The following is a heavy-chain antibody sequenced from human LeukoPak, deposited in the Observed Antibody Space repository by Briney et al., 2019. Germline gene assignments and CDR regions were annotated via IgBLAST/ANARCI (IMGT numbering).Heavy chain of an antibody. CDR2: IGGSNTNT. J-gene: IGHJ4*02. CDR1: GLTFSNSG. Sequence: GGSLRLSCATSGLTFSNSGMSWVRQAPGKGLEWVSSIGGSNTNTYYADSVKGRFTISRDNSKSTVSLQMSSLRAEDTAVYYCARGKSRGSHIDYWGQGTLVTVSS. V-gene: IGHV3-23*01. D-gene: IGHD1-26*01. CDR3: ARGKSRGSHIDY.